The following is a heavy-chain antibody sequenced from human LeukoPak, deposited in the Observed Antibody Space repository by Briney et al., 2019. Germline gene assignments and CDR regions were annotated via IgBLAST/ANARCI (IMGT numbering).Heavy chain of an antibody. D-gene: IGHD6-13*01. J-gene: IGHJ4*02. CDR3: AREGQQLVTDY. V-gene: IGHV7-4-1*02. CDR1: GYTFTSYA. CDR2: INTNTGNP. Sequence: ASVKVSCKASGYTFTSYAMHWVQQAPGQGLEWMGWINTNTGNPTYAQGFTGRFVFSLDTSVSTAYLQISSLKAEDTAVYYCAREGQQLVTDYWGQGTLVTVSS.